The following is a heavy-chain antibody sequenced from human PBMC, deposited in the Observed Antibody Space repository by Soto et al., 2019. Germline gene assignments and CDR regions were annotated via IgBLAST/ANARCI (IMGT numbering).Heavy chain of an antibody. CDR2: ISGSSSRT. CDR1: GFTFNNFA. J-gene: IGHJ6*02. V-gene: IGHV3-23*01. Sequence: PGGSLRLSCEASGFTFNNFAMNWVRQAPGKGLEWVSGISGSSSRTFHVDSVKGRFTIERDNSKNTLYLQMNGLRAEDTARYFRAKSLRAVGTTTGYYYGMDVWGQGTTVTVSS. CDR3: AKSLRAVGTTTGYYYGMDV. D-gene: IGHD1-26*01.